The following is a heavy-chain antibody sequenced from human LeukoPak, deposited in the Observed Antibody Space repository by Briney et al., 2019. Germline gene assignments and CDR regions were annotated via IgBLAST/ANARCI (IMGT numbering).Heavy chain of an antibody. CDR1: GGSISSSSHH. J-gene: IGHJ5*01. D-gene: IGHD3-3*01. CDR2: IYSGRTI. Sequence: PSETLSLTCTVSGGSISSSSHHWGWIRQSPGKGLEWIGSIYSGRTIYYSPSLNSRVTISVVTSKDQFILQLNSVTAADTAVYYCVRHDGRGGSTMGAFDSWGQGSLVTASS. CDR3: VRHDGRGGSTMGAFDS. V-gene: IGHV4-39*01.